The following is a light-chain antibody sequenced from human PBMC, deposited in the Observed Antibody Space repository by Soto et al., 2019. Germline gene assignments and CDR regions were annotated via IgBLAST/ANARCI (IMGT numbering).Light chain of an antibody. CDR1: QSVNSN. CDR2: GTS. Sequence: EIVMTQSPATLSLSPGERATLSCRASQSVNSNLAWYQQKAGQAPRLLIYGTSNRATGIPARFSGSGSGTEFTLTISSLQSEDYAVYYCQKYNNWPPYTVGQGTKVDIK. J-gene: IGKJ2*01. V-gene: IGKV3-15*01. CDR3: QKYNNWPPYT.